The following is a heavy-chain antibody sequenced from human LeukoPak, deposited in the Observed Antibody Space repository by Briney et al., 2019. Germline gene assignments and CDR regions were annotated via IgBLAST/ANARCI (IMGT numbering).Heavy chain of an antibody. V-gene: IGHV4-59*01. D-gene: IGHD2-2*01. CDR2: IYYSGNT. CDR1: GGSISSYY. Sequence: SETLSLTCTVSGGSISSYYWSWIRQPPGKGLEWIGYIYYSGNTKHNPYLKSRVTISVDTSKNQFSLKLSSVIAADTAVYYCARTTAGYCSSASCFGFSYSYYMDVWGKGTTVTISS. CDR3: ARTTAGYCSSASCFGFSYSYYMDV. J-gene: IGHJ6*03.